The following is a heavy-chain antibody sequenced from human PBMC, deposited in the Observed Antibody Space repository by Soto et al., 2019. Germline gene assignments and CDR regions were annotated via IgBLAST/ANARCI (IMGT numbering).Heavy chain of an antibody. J-gene: IGHJ3*02. CDR2: ISYDGSNK. CDR1: GFTFSSCA. V-gene: IGHV3-30-3*01. CDR3: ARDNKAVADDAFDI. D-gene: IGHD6-19*01. Sequence: GGSLRLSCAASGFTFSSCAMHWVRQAPGKGLEWVALISYDGSNKYYADSVKGRFTISRDNSKNTLYLQMNSLRAEDTAVYYCARDNKAVADDAFDIWGQGTMVTVSS.